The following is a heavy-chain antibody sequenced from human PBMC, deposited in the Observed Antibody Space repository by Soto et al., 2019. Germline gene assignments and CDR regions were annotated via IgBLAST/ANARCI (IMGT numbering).Heavy chain of an antibody. D-gene: IGHD6-19*01. CDR1: GFTFSRSG. CDR3: ATDAAPYSSGWVYYYYYGMDV. Sequence: QVQLVESGGGVVQPGRSLRLSWATSGFTFSRSGMHWVRQAPGKGLEWVAVIWYDGSNKYYADSVKGRFTISRDNSKNTLYLQMNSLRAEDTAVYYCATDAAPYSSGWVYYYYYGMDVWGQGTTVTVSS. J-gene: IGHJ6*02. CDR2: IWYDGSNK. V-gene: IGHV3-33*01.